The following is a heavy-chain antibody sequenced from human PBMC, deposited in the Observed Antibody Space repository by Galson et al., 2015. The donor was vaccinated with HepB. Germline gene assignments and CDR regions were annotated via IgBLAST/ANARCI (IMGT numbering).Heavy chain of an antibody. D-gene: IGHD4-23*01. V-gene: IGHV3-72*01. Sequence: SLRLSCAVSGFSFNDHYVDWVRQAPGKGLEWVGRSRNRARGYSTAYAVSVRGRFTVSRDDSKNSVFLQMNRLRSEDTAVYYCARSEVTTVVTDFDSWGRGSLVTVS. CDR1: GFSFNDHY. J-gene: IGHJ4*02. CDR3: ARSEVTTVVTDFDS. CDR2: SRNRARGYST.